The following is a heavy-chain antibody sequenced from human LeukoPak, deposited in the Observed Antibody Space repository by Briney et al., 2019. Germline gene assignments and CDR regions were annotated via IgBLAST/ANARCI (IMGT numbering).Heavy chain of an antibody. CDR1: GFTFSSYS. CDR2: ISSSSSTI. Sequence: PGGSLRLSCAASGFTFSSYSMNWVRQAPGKGLEWVSYISSSSSTIYYADSVKGRFTISRDNAKNSLYLQMNSLRAEDTAVYYCASLGSSGYYSFGYWGQGTLVTVSS. D-gene: IGHD3-22*01. J-gene: IGHJ4*02. CDR3: ASLGSSGYYSFGY. V-gene: IGHV3-48*04.